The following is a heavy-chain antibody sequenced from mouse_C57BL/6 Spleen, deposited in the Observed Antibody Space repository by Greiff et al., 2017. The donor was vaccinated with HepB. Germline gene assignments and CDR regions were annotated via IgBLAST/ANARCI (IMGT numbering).Heavy chain of an antibody. Sequence: DVHLVESGGDLVKPGGSLKLSCAASGFTFSSYGMSWVRQTPDKRLEWVATISSGGSYTYYPDSVKGRFTISRDNAKNTLYLQMSSLKSEDTAMYYCARDSSGYYAMDYWGQGTSVTVSS. J-gene: IGHJ4*01. CDR1: GFTFSSYG. CDR2: ISSGGSYT. V-gene: IGHV5-6*01. CDR3: ARDSSGYYAMDY. D-gene: IGHD3-2*02.